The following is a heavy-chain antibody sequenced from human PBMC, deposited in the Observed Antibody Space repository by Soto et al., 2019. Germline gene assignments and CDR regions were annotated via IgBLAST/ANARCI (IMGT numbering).Heavy chain of an antibody. D-gene: IGHD3-22*01. CDR1: GYTFTDYF. V-gene: IGHV1-2*02. Sequence: QVQLLQSGAEVKKPGASVKVSCEASGYTFTDYFIHWVRQAPGQGLEWMGWINPKSGGTNYAQVFRGRVTITRDTSISTAYMDLSGLRSDDTATYYCVKTHDGSGQPSHYFDPWGQGTPVTVSS. J-gene: IGHJ5*02. CDR3: VKTHDGSGQPSHYFDP. CDR2: INPKSGGT.